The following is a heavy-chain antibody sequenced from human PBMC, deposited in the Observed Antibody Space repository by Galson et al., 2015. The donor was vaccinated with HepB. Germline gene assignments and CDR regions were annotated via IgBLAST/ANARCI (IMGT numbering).Heavy chain of an antibody. Sequence: SVKVSCKASGDIFSGYTITWVRQAPGQGLEWMGEILPIFDTVDLAQKFQDRVTITADEATSTVYMELSSLRLQDTAVYYCARRGPDGAVLDYWGQGTPVTVSS. CDR1: GDIFSGYT. V-gene: IGHV1-69*13. J-gene: IGHJ4*02. D-gene: IGHD3-10*01. CDR3: ARRGPDGAVLDY. CDR2: ILPIFDTV.